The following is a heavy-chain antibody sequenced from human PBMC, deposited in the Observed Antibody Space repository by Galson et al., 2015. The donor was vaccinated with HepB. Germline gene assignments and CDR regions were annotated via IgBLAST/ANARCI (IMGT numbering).Heavy chain of an antibody. J-gene: IGHJ6*02. CDR1: GFTFSSYA. D-gene: IGHD6-13*01. Sequence: SLRLSCAASGFTFSSYAFHWVRQAPGKGLEWVAAISYDGSNKNYADSVKGRFTISRDESRNTLHLQMNSLRAEDTAIYYCARDKDPSRTWGDGLIYYGLAVWGQGTTVTVSS. CDR3: ARDKDPSRTWGDGLIYYGLAV. V-gene: IGHV3-30*04. CDR2: ISYDGSNK.